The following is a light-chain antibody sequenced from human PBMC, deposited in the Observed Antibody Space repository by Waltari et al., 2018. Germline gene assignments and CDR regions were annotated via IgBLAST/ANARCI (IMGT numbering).Light chain of an antibody. CDR1: SRDVGSYNR. Sequence: QSALTQPPSVSGSPGQSVTIACTGTSRDVGSYNRVSWYQQPPGTAPKLMIYEVSTRPSGVPDRFSGSKSGNTASLTISGLQAEDEADYYCSSYTSSSYVVFGGGTKLTVL. J-gene: IGLJ2*01. V-gene: IGLV2-18*02. CDR3: SSYTSSSYVV. CDR2: EVS.